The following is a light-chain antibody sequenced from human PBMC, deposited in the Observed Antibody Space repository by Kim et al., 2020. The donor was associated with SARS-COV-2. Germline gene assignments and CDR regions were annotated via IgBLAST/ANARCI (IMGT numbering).Light chain of an antibody. CDR2: DVS. CDR1: SSDVGGYNY. J-gene: IGLJ1*01. CDR3: CSYIGSSSYV. Sequence: GQSITIACTGTSSDVGGYNYVSWYQHHPGEAPKLKIYDVSKRPSGVSNRFSGSKSGNTASLTISGLLAEDEADYYCCSYIGSSSYVFGSGTKVTVL. V-gene: IGLV2-14*01.